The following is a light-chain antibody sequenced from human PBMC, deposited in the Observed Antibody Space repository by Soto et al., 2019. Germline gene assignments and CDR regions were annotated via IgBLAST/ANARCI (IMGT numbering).Light chain of an antibody. CDR1: QSVSNSY. J-gene: IGKJ3*01. V-gene: IGKV3-20*01. CDR2: GAS. Sequence: EIVLTQSPGTLSLSPGERATLSCRASQSVSNSYLAWYQQKGGQAPRLLIYGASNRATGIPDRFSGSGSGTDFTLTISRLEPEDFAVYYCHQYGSSQFTFGPGTKVDIK. CDR3: HQYGSSQFT.